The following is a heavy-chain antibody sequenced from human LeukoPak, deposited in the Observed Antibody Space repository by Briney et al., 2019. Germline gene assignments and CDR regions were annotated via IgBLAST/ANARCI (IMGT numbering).Heavy chain of an antibody. Sequence: PSETLSLTCAVYGGSFSGYYWSWIRQPPGKGLEWIGEINHSGSTNYNPSLKCRVTISVDMSKNQFSLKLSSVTAADTAVYYCARGPGGIAAAGTDYWGQGTLVTVSS. CDR1: GGSFSGYY. CDR2: INHSGST. D-gene: IGHD6-13*01. CDR3: ARGPGGIAAAGTDY. V-gene: IGHV4-34*01. J-gene: IGHJ4*02.